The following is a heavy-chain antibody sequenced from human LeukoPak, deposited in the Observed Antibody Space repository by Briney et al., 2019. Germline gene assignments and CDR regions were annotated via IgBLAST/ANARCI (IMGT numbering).Heavy chain of an antibody. V-gene: IGHV3-9*01. J-gene: IGHJ3*02. CDR2: ISWNSGSI. Sequence: SGGSLRLSCAASGFTFDDYAMHWVRQAPGKGLEWVSGISWNSGSIGYADSVKGRFTISRDNAKNSLYLQMNSLRAEDTALYYCAKDYYYDSSGYSLFGAAFDIWGQGTMVTVSS. CDR3: AKDYYYDSSGYSLFGAAFDI. D-gene: IGHD3-22*01. CDR1: GFTFDDYA.